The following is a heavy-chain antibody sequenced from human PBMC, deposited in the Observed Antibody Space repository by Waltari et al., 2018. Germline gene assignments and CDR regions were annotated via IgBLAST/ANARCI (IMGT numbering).Heavy chain of an antibody. CDR3: ASSFYDSSGYYYIHAFDI. Sequence: QVQLQESGPGLVKPSQTLSLTCTVSGGSISSGSYYWSWIRQPAGKGLEWIGRIYTSGSTTYNPSPKSRVTIPVDTSKNQFSLKLSSVTAADTAVYYCASSFYDSSGYYYIHAFDIWGQGTMVTVSS. CDR1: GGSISSGSYY. V-gene: IGHV4-61*02. J-gene: IGHJ3*02. CDR2: IYTSGST. D-gene: IGHD3-22*01.